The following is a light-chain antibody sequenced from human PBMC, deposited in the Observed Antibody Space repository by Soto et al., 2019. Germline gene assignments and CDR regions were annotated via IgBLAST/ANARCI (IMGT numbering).Light chain of an antibody. CDR3: QVWDSSSDHDVV. V-gene: IGLV3-21*04. Sequence: SYELTQPPSVSVAPGKTARITCGGNNIGSKSVHWYQQKPGQAPVLVIYYDSDRPSGIPERFSGSNSGNTATLTISRVEARDEADYYCQVWDSSSDHDVVFGGGTKLTVL. CDR2: YDS. J-gene: IGLJ2*01. CDR1: NIGSKS.